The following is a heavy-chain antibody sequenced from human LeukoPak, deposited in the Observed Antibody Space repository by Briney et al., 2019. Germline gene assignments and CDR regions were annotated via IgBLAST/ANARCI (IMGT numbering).Heavy chain of an antibody. CDR2: INPNSGGT. CDR1: GYTFTGYY. D-gene: IGHD6-6*01. Sequence: ASVKVSCKASGYTFTGYYMHWVRQAPGQGLEWMGWINPNSGGTNYAQKFQGRVTMTRDTSISTAYMELSRLRSDDTAVYYCAREYSSSFSVDWFDPWGQGTLVTVSS. CDR3: AREYSSSFSVDWFDP. V-gene: IGHV1-2*02. J-gene: IGHJ5*02.